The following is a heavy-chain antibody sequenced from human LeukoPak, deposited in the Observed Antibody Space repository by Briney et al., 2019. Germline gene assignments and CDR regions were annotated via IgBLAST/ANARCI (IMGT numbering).Heavy chain of an antibody. CDR2: ITNSGGST. J-gene: IGHJ4*02. Sequence: GGSLRLSCAASGFTFSSYGMSWVRQAPGKGLEWVSTITNSGGSTYYADSVKGRFTIAKDNCKNTLYLQLNSLRAEDTAVYHCAKRPVYNSGWYYFEYWGQGPLVTVSS. D-gene: IGHD6-19*01. V-gene: IGHV3-23*01. CDR1: GFTFSSYG. CDR3: AKRPVYNSGWYYFEY.